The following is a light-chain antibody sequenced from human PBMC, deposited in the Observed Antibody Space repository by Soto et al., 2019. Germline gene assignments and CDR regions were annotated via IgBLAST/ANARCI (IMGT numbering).Light chain of an antibody. CDR3: SSYAGSSIPVV. V-gene: IGLV2-8*01. Sequence: QSALTQPPSASGSPGQSVTISCTGTSSDVGGYNCVSWYQQHPGKAPKLMICEVSKRPSGVPDRFSGSKSGNTASLTVSGLQAEDEADYYCSSYAGSSIPVVFGGGTKLTVL. CDR2: EVS. J-gene: IGLJ2*01. CDR1: SSDVGGYNC.